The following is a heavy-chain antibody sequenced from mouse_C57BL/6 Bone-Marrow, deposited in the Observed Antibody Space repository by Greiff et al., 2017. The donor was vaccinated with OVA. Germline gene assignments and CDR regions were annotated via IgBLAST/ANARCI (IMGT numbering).Heavy chain of an antibody. J-gene: IGHJ1*03. Sequence: VQLQQPGAELVKPGASVKLSCKASGYTFTSYWMHWVKQRPGRGLEWIGRIDPNSGGTKYNEKFKSKATLTVDKPSSTAYMQLSSLTSEDSADYDCARLPFYYSNYVWYFDVWGTGTTVTVSS. CDR1: GYTFTSYW. D-gene: IGHD2-5*01. CDR2: IDPNSGGT. CDR3: ARLPFYYSNYVWYFDV. V-gene: IGHV1-72*01.